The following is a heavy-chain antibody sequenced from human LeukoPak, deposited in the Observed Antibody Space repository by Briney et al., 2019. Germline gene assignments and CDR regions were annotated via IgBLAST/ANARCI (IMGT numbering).Heavy chain of an antibody. CDR2: IGGKADNFAT. CDR1: KFISSDSI. CDR3: AKAPGPVGAAGGWFDP. J-gene: IGHJ5*02. D-gene: IGHD6-13*01. Sequence: PGGSLRLSCAASKFISSDSILHWVRQASGKGLEWVGRIGGKADNFATAYAASVKGRFTILRDDVKSTAYLEMNSLKREDTAVYYCAKAPGPVGAAGGWFDPWGQGTLVTVSS. V-gene: IGHV3-73*01.